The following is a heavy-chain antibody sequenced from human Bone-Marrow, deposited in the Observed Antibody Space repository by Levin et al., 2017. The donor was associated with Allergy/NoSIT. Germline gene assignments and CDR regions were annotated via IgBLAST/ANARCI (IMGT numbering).Heavy chain of an antibody. CDR3: ARASSSDGHWYKDY. J-gene: IGHJ4*02. Sequence: GGSLRLSCAASGFTFSDHYMDWVRQAPGKGLEWVGRIRNKANSYTTEYVASVKGRFTISRDESKNLLYLQMNSVKPEDTAVYYCARASSSDGHWYKDYWGQGTLVTVSS. D-gene: IGHD1/OR15-1a*01. V-gene: IGHV3-72*01. CDR2: IRNKANSYTT. CDR1: GFTFSDHY.